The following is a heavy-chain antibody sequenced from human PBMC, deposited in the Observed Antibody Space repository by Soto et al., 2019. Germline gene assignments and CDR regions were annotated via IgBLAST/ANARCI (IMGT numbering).Heavy chain of an antibody. Sequence: EVQLVESGGGLVQPGGSLRLSCAASGFTFSDSYINWVRQAPGKGLEWVGRTRNKASIYTRDYAASVKGRFTISRDDSKNSLYLQMNSLKPEDTAVYYCAREGSSSGPDYEYWGQGTLVTVSS. CDR1: GFTFSDSY. J-gene: IGHJ4*02. CDR2: TRNKASIYTR. D-gene: IGHD3-22*01. CDR3: AREGSSSGPDYEY. V-gene: IGHV3-72*01.